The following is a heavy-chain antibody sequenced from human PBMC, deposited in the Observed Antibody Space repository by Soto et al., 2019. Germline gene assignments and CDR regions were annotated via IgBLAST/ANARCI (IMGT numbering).Heavy chain of an antibody. CDR1: GFTFSNYA. CDR3: AKERLARGFDY. CDR2: ISGGGDNI. J-gene: IGHJ4*02. Sequence: EVQLLDSGGGLVQPGGSLRLSCEASGFTFSNYAMNWVRQAPGKGLEWVLGISGGGDNIYYADSVKGRFTISRDNSKNTVFLQMNSLRAEDTAVYYCAKERLARGFDYWSQGTLVTVSS. V-gene: IGHV3-23*01.